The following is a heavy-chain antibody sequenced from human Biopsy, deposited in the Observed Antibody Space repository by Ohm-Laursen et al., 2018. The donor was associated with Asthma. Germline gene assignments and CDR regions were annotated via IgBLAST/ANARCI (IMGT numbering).Heavy chain of an antibody. CDR1: GGTFSRYA. CDR3: AREVSTVDYGYYYFAMDV. CDR2: IIPVFGTS. V-gene: IGHV1-69*13. D-gene: IGHD4-17*01. J-gene: IGHJ6*02. Sequence: GASVKVSCKASGGTFSRYAISWVRQAPGQGLEWMGGIIPVFGTSNYAQKFQGRATFTADGSTSSAYMELSSLTSEDSAVYYRAREVSTVDYGYYYFAMDVWGQGTTVTVSS.